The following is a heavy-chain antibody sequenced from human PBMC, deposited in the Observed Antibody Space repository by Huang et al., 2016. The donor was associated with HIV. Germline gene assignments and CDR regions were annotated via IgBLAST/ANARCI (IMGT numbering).Heavy chain of an antibody. CDR2: IKIAGRTT. J-gene: IGHJ3*02. CDR3: ARAGGFEI. V-gene: IGHV3-74*01. D-gene: IGHD2-15*01. CDR1: GFKFSNYW. Sequence: EEHLVESGGGLVQPGGSLRLSCEASGFKFSNYWMQWVRQAPGKGLMCGSRIKIAGRTTDYADSVKGRFTISRDNAKNTLYLQMSSLTAEDTAIYYCARAGGFEIWGQGTVVTVSS.